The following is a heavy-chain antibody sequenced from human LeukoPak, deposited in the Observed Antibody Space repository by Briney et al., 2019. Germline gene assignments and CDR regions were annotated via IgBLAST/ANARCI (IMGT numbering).Heavy chain of an antibody. CDR3: ARDRDIVVVPAASPRGIDF. V-gene: IGHV1-69*06. CDR1: GDTFSSYS. D-gene: IGHD2-2*01. J-gene: IGHJ6*02. CDR2: IIPIFGTA. Sequence: ASVKVSCKASGDTFSSYSISWVRQAPGQGLEWMGWIIPIFGTANYAQKFQGRVTITGDKSTSTAYMELSSLRSDDTAVYYCARDRDIVVVPAASPRGIDFWGQGTTVTVSS.